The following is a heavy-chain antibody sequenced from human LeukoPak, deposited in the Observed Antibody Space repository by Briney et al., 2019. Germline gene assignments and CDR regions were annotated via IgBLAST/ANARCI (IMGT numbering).Heavy chain of an antibody. J-gene: IGHJ4*02. CDR1: GGSISSYY. D-gene: IGHD6-13*01. CDR3: ARVGLGYSSSWYNLRYYFDY. V-gene: IGHV4-59*01. CDR2: IYYSGST. Sequence: SETLSLTCTVSGGSISSYYWSWIRQPPGKGLEWIGYIYYSGSTNYNPSLKSRVTISVDTSKNQFSPKLSSVTAADTAVYYCARVGLGYSSSWYNLRYYFDYWGQGTLVTVSS.